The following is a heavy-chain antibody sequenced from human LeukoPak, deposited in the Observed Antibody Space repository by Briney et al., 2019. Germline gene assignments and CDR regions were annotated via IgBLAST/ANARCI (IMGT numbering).Heavy chain of an antibody. CDR3: AKVYSSGWYGYYFDY. Sequence: PGGSLRLSCAASGFTFDDYAMHWVRQAPGKGLEWVSGISWNSGSIGYADSVKGRFTISRDNAKNSLYLQMNSLRAEDTALYYCAKVYSSGWYGYYFDYWGQGTLVTVSS. V-gene: IGHV3-9*01. CDR2: ISWNSGSI. D-gene: IGHD6-19*01. J-gene: IGHJ4*02. CDR1: GFTFDDYA.